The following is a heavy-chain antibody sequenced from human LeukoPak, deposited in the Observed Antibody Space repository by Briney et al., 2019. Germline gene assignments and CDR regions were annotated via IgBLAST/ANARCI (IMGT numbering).Heavy chain of an antibody. CDR2: INPSGGST. J-gene: IGHJ4*02. V-gene: IGHV1-46*01. D-gene: IGHD5-18*01. CDR3: ARDPFRVDTAMAYDY. CDR1: GYTFTSYY. Sequence: ASVKVSCKASGYTFTSYYMHWVRQAPGQGLEWMGIINPSGGSTSYAQKFQGRVTMTRDTSTSTVYMELSSLRSEDTAVYYCARDPFRVDTAMAYDYWGQGTLVTVSS.